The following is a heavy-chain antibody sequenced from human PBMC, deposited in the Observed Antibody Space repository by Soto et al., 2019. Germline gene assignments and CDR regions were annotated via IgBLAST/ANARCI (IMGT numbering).Heavy chain of an antibody. CDR2: IKTKSEGETT. V-gene: IGHV3-15*07. J-gene: IGHJ6*02. Sequence: EVQLLESGGGLVKPGGSLRLSCAASGFTFTNVWMNWVRQAPGKGLEWVGRIKTKSEGETTDYAAPVKGRFTISRDDSKNTLYLQMDRLKTEDTALYFCANYMDVWGQGTTVTVSS. CDR3: ANYMDV. CDR1: GFTFTNVW.